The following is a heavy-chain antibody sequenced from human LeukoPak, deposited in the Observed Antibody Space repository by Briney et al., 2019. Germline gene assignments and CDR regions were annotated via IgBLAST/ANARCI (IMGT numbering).Heavy chain of an antibody. D-gene: IGHD2-21*02. CDR1: GGSISSYY. CDR3: ARGERYCGGDCSVFDY. J-gene: IGHJ4*02. V-gene: IGHV4-59*01. CDR2: IYYSGST. Sequence: PSETLSLTCTVSGGSISSYYWSWIRQPPGKGLEWIGYIYYSGSTNYNPSLKSRVTISVDTSKNQFPLKLSSVTAADTAVYYCARGERYCGGDCSVFDYWGQGTLVTVSS.